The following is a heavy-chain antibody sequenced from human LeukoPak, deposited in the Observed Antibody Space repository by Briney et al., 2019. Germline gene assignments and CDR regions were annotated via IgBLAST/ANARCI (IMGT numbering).Heavy chain of an antibody. D-gene: IGHD2/OR15-2a*01. CDR1: GGSISSYY. J-gene: IGHJ4*02. CDR3: ARTGTTFPIDY. CDR2: ISSRSSYM. Sequence: PSETLSLTCTVSGGSISSYYWSWIRQPPGKGLEWVSSISSRSSYMYFADSVKGRFTISRDNANNSLYLHMNSLRAEDTAVYYCARTGTTFPIDYWGQGTLVAVSS. V-gene: IGHV3-21*01.